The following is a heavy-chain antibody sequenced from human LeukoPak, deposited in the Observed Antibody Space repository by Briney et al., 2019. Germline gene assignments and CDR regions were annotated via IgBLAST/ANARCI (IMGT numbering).Heavy chain of an antibody. Sequence: GGSLRLSCAASGFTFSSYGMHWVRQAPGKGLEWVAFIRYDGSNKYYADSVKGRFTISRDNSKNTLYLQMNSLRAEDTAVYYCAKGGYCSSTSCYLGEYFQHWGQGTLVTVSS. CDR3: AKGGYCSSTSCYLGEYFQH. V-gene: IGHV3-30*02. J-gene: IGHJ1*01. CDR1: GFTFSSYG. CDR2: IRYDGSNK. D-gene: IGHD2-2*01.